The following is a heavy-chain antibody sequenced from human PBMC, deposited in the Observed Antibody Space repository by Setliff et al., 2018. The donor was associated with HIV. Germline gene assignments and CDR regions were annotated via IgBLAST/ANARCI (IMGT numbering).Heavy chain of an antibody. CDR2: ISTSSSYI. D-gene: IGHD5-18*01. V-gene: IGHV3-21*01. CDR3: ARRRTAVGFDY. J-gene: IGHJ4*02. Sequence: GGSLRLSCAASGFRFSTYNMNWVRQAPGKGLEWVSTISTSSSYIYYADSVKGRFTVSRDNAKNSLFLQMNSLRAEDTAVCYCARRRTAVGFDYWGQGTLVTVS. CDR1: GFRFSTYN.